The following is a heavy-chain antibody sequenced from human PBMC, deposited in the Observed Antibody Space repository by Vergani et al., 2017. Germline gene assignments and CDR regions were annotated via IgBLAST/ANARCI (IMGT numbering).Heavy chain of an antibody. D-gene: IGHD3-22*01. V-gene: IGHV1-58*01. CDR2: IVVGIGNT. CDR1: GFTFTSSA. CDR3: AKDYPYYYDSSGLFDY. J-gene: IGHJ4*02. Sequence: QMQLVQSGPEVKKPGTSVKVSCKASGFTFTSSAVQWVRQARGQRLEWIGWIVVGIGNTNCAQKFQERVTITRDMSTSTAYMELSSLRSEDTAVYYCAKDYPYYYDSSGLFDYWGQGILVTVSS.